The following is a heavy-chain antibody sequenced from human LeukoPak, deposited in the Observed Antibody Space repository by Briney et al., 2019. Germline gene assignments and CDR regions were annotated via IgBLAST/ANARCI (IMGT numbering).Heavy chain of an antibody. CDR1: GFTFSSYG. CDR2: ISGSGGST. D-gene: IGHD6-13*01. J-gene: IGHJ6*03. V-gene: IGHV3-23*01. Sequence: GGSLRLSCAASGFTFSSYGMSWVRQAPGKGLEWVSAISGSGGSTYYADSVKGRFTISRDNSKNTLYLQMNSLRAEDTAVYYCAKGAVRSSWLGIYYYYYMDVWGKGTTVTISS. CDR3: AKGAVRSSWLGIYYYYYMDV.